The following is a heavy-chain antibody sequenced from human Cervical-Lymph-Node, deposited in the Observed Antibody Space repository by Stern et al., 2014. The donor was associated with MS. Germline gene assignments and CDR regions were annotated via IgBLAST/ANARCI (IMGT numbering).Heavy chain of an antibody. CDR3: ARGNGYDWSTFDS. CDR1: GYTFTDNY. V-gene: IGHV1-2*02. D-gene: IGHD5-12*01. Sequence: QMQLVQSGAEVKKPGASVKVSCQASGYTFTDNYLHWVRQAPGHGLEWMGWINPNSGGTHFAHKFQGRVTITRDTSISTAYMELSRLKSDDTALYYCARGNGYDWSTFDSWGQGTVVTVSS. CDR2: INPNSGGT. J-gene: IGHJ4*02.